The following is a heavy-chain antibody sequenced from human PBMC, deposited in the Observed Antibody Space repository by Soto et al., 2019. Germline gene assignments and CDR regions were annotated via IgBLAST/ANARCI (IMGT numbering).Heavy chain of an antibody. V-gene: IGHV3-21*01. CDR1: GFTLTTYT. CDR3: VRERGLSSFYGMDV. J-gene: IGHJ6*02. CDR2: ITSSSGHI. D-gene: IGHD3-10*01. Sequence: LRLSCEASGFTLTTYTMNWVRQASGKGLEWVSSITSSSGHIYYADSVKGRFTISRDNARNSLYLQMNSLRAEDTAVYYCVRERGLSSFYGMDVWGQGTTVTVS.